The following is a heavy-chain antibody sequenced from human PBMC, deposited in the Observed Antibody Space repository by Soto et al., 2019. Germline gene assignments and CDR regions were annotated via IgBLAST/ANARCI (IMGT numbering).Heavy chain of an antibody. V-gene: IGHV4-30-4*01. CDR2: IYYSGNT. CDR1: GDSISSGDYY. Sequence: PSETLSLTCTVSGDSISSGDYYWSWIRQPPGKGLECVGCIYYSGNTYYNPSLKSRATISIDTSKNHFSLKMSSVTAADTAVYYCARDDRDPYFDPWGQGILVTVSS. J-gene: IGHJ5*02. CDR3: ARDDRDPYFDP.